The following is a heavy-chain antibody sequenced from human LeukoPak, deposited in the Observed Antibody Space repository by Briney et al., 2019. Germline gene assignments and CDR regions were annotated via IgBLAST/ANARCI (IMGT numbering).Heavy chain of an antibody. CDR3: ARDDGGETNWGSIDY. Sequence: GGSLRLSCAASKYTFSSYWMSWVRQAPGKGLEWVANIKYDGSEKYYVDSVKGRFTVSRDNAKNSLDLQMSSLRADDTAAYYCARDDGGETNWGSIDYWGQGTLVTVSS. D-gene: IGHD7-27*01. J-gene: IGHJ4*02. V-gene: IGHV3-7*05. CDR2: IKYDGSEK. CDR1: KYTFSSYW.